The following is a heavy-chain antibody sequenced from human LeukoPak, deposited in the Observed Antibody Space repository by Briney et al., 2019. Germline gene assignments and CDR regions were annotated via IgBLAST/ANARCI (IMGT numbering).Heavy chain of an antibody. V-gene: IGHV1-18*01. CDR1: DYPFTSYG. Sequence: ASVKVSCKASDYPFTSYGITWVRQAPGQGLEWMGWISAYNGNTNYAQKLQGRVTLTTDTSTSTAYMELRSLRSDDTAVYYCARSSSVTIPGYYFDYWGQGTLVTVSS. D-gene: IGHD2-21*01. CDR2: ISAYNGNT. CDR3: ARSSSVTIPGYYFDY. J-gene: IGHJ4*02.